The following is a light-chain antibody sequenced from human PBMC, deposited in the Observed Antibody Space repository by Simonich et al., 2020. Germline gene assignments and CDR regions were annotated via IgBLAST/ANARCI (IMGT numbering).Light chain of an antibody. J-gene: IGKJ2*01. CDR2: GAS. CDR1: QSISSY. V-gene: IGKV1-39*01. CDR3: QQSYSTPYT. Sequence: DIQMTQSPSSLSASVGDRVTITCQASQSISSYLNWYQQKPGKAPKILIYGASSLKSGVPSRFSGSGSGTDFTITISSLQPEDFATYYCQQSYSTPYTFGQGTKLEIK.